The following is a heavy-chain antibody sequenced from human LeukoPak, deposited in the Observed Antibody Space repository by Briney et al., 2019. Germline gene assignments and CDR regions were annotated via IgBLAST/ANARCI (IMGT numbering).Heavy chain of an antibody. CDR1: GFTFSSYS. CDR2: ISSGSSYI. V-gene: IGHV3-21*01. CDR3: ASAYGDYRYYFDY. D-gene: IGHD4-17*01. J-gene: IGHJ4*02. Sequence: PGGSLRLSCAASGFTFSSYSMNWVRQAPGKGLEWVSSISSGSSYIYYADSVKGRFTISRDNAKNSLYLQMNSLRAEDTAVYYCASAYGDYRYYFDYWGQGTLVTVSS.